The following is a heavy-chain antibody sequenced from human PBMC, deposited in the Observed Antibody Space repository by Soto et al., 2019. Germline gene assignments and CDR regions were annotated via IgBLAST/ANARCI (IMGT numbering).Heavy chain of an antibody. D-gene: IGHD3-3*01. CDR2: IYPSDSDT. V-gene: IGHV5-51*01. J-gene: IGHJ4*02. Sequence: GESVKISCKGSGYNFAGYCSAWVRQMPGKGLELMGIIYPSDSDTRYRPSFQGQVTISADKSISSAYLQWSSLRASDTAMYYCARGGVSTRTFDYWGQGTPVTVSS. CDR1: GYNFAGYC. CDR3: ARGGVSTRTFDY.